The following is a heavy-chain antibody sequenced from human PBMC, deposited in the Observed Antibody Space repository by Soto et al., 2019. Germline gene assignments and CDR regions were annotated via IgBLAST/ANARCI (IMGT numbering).Heavy chain of an antibody. Sequence: QVQLVQSGAEVKKPGASVKVSCKASGYTFTSYGISWVRQAPGQGLEWMGWISAYNGNTNYAQKLQGRVTMTTDTPTSTAYMERRSLRSDDTAVYYCARDRGGRRSVAANPLDYWGQGTLVTVSS. CDR2: ISAYNGNT. D-gene: IGHD6-19*01. CDR3: ARDRGGRRSVAANPLDY. V-gene: IGHV1-18*01. CDR1: GYTFTSYG. J-gene: IGHJ4*02.